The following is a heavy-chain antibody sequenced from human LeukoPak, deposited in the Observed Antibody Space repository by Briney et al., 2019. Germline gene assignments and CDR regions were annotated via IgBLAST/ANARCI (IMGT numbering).Heavy chain of an antibody. V-gene: IGHV3-21*01. CDR2: ISSSSSYI. J-gene: IGHJ3*02. CDR3: ARSIAVAGNPDI. D-gene: IGHD6-19*01. CDR1: GFTFSSYS. Sequence: GGSLRLSCAASGFTFSSYSMNWVRQAPGKGLEWVSSISSSSSYIYYADSVKGRFTISRDNAKNSLYLQMNSLRAEDTAAYYCARSIAVAGNPDIWGQGTMVTVSS.